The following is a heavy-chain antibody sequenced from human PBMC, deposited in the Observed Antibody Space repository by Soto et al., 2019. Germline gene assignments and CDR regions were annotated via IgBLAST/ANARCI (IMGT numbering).Heavy chain of an antibody. D-gene: IGHD2-15*01. V-gene: IGHV1-8*01. CDR2: MNPNSGNT. CDR1: GYTFTSYD. Sequence: ASVKVSCKASGYTFTSYDINWVRQATGQGLEWMGWMNPNSGNTGYAQKFQGRVTMTRNTSISTAYMELSSLRSEDTAVYYCVRKGCSGGSCGGYYYYYYMDVWGKGTTVTVS. J-gene: IGHJ6*03. CDR3: VRKGCSGGSCGGYYYYYYMDV.